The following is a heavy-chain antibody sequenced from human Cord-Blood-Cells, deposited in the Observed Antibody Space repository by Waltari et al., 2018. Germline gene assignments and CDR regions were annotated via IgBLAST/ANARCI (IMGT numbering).Heavy chain of an antibody. V-gene: IGHV4-4*07. CDR3: ARDADSSSWYWFDP. CDR1: GGSISSYS. J-gene: IGHJ5*02. CDR2: IYTSGST. D-gene: IGHD6-13*01. Sequence: QVQLQESGPGLVKPSETLSLTCTVPGGSISSYSWSWIRQPAGKGLEWIGRIYTSGSTNYDRSLRSRVTMSVDTSKNRVARKRSSVTAADTAVYYGARDADSSSWYWFDPWGQGTLVTVSS.